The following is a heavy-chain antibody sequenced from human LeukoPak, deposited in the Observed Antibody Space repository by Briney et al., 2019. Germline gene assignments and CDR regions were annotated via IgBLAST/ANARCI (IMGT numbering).Heavy chain of an antibody. Sequence: AETLSLTCPVSAGSITSYYWSWIRQPAGKGREWNGRIYTRGSTNYTPSVKSRVTMSVDTSKNQFSLKLSSVTAADTAVYYCARESSGIQNWFDPWGQGTLVTVSS. D-gene: IGHD1-26*01. CDR2: IYTRGST. CDR3: ARESSGIQNWFDP. V-gene: IGHV4-4*07. J-gene: IGHJ5*02. CDR1: AGSITSYY.